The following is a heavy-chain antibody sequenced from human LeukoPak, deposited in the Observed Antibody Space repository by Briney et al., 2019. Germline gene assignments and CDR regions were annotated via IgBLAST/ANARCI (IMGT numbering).Heavy chain of an antibody. J-gene: IGHJ6*02. CDR3: ARDTSLGGMDV. D-gene: IGHD2-2*01. V-gene: IGHV3-30*03. Sequence: PGRSLRLSCAASGFTFSSYGMHWVRQAPGKGLEWVAVISYDGSNKYYADSVKGRFTISRDNSKNTLYLQMNSLRAEDTAVYYCARDTSLGGMDVWGQGTPVTVSS. CDR1: GFTFSSYG. CDR2: ISYDGSNK.